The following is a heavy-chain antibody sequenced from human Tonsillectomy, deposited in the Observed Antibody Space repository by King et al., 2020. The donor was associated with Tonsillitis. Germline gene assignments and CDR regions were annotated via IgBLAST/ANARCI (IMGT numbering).Heavy chain of an antibody. CDR2: ISSSISYI. D-gene: IGHD1-1*01. J-gene: IGHJ5*02. CDR1: GFTFSSYS. Sequence: VQLVESGGGLVKPGGSLRLSCAASGFTFSSYSMNWVRQAPGKGLEWVSSISSSISYIYYADSVKGRFTISRDNAKNSLYLQMNSLRAEDTAVYYCARDGTERSGNWFDPWGQGTLVTVSS. V-gene: IGHV3-21*01. CDR3: ARDGTERSGNWFDP.